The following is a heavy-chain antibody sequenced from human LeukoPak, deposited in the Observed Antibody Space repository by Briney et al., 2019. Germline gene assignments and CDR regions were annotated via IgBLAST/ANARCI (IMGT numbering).Heavy chain of an antibody. CDR3: AREEGWFDP. CDR1: GGSISSSSYY. J-gene: IGHJ5*02. Sequence: PSETLSLTCTVSGGSISSSSYYWGWIRQPPGMGLEWIGSIYYIGYTYYNPSLKSRVTISVDTSKNQFSLKLTSVTAADTAVYYCAREEGWFDPWGQGALVTVSS. CDR2: IYYIGYT. V-gene: IGHV4-39*07.